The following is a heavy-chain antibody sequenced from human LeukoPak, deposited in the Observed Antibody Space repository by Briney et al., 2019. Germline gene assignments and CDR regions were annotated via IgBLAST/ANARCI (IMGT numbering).Heavy chain of an antibody. CDR2: ISGSGGAT. J-gene: IGHJ4*02. D-gene: IGHD1-26*01. CDR1: GFTFYNSG. Sequence: GGSLRLSCAASGFTFYNSGMGWVRQAPGKGLEWVSAISGSGGATYYADPVKGRFPVSRDDSKNTLYLQMNSLRAEDTAVYYCAIEQWELKYWGQGTLVTVSS. V-gene: IGHV3-23*01. CDR3: AIEQWELKY.